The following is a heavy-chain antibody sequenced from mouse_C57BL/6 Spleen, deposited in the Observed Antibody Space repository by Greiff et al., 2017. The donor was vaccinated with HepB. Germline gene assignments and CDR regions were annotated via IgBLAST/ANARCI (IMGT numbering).Heavy chain of an antibody. Sequence: VKLQESGPELVKPGASVKISCKASGYAFSSSWMNWVKQRPGKGLEWIGRIYPGDGDTNYNGKFKGKATLTADKSSSTAYMQLSSLTSEDSAVYFCARDGGSRFDYWGQGTTLTVSS. CDR1: GYAFSSSW. V-gene: IGHV1-82*01. D-gene: IGHD1-1*02. CDR3: ARDGGSRFDY. CDR2: IYPGDGDT. J-gene: IGHJ2*01.